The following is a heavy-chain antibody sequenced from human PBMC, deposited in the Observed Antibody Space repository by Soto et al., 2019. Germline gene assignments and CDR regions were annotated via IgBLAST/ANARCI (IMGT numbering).Heavy chain of an antibody. J-gene: IGHJ1*01. Sequence: QVHLVESGGGVVQPGRSLRLSCTASGLTFSAYAMHWVRQSSGKGLEWVAFISNDGSNEDFSDSVKGGFTIPRDISRNTMYLQTESLRVEDTAVYYWTQSSWTVTTFPRAVQHWGQGTRVTVSS. V-gene: IGHV3-30*03. CDR2: ISNDGSNE. D-gene: IGHD4-17*01. CDR1: GLTFSAYA. CDR3: TQSSWTVTTFPRAVQH.